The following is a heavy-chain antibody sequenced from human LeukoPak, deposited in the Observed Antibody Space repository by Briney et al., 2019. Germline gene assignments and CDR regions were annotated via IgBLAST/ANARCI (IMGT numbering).Heavy chain of an antibody. Sequence: SETLSLTCTVSGVSISSVYWSWIRQPPGKGLEWVGYTYYSGGTNYSPSLKSRVTVSVDTSKNQFSLKLGSVTAADTAVYYCARTVHYCSGWSPTYYFDYWGQGTLVTVSS. D-gene: IGHD6-19*01. CDR3: ARTVHYCSGWSPTYYFDY. CDR2: TYYSGGT. V-gene: IGHV4-59*01. CDR1: GVSISSVY. J-gene: IGHJ4*02.